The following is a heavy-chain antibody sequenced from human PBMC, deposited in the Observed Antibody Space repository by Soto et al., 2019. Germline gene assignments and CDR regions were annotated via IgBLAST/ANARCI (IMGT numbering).Heavy chain of an antibody. CDR1: GGTFSSYA. V-gene: IGHV1-69*01. Sequence: QVQLVQSGAEVKKPGSSVKVSCKASGGTFSSYAISWVRQAPGQGLEWMGGIIPIFGTANYAQKFQGRVTITADESTSTDYMELSSLRSEDTAVYYCARDYYGSGSYYGAYYGMDVWGQGTTVTVSS. CDR2: IIPIFGTA. D-gene: IGHD3-10*01. J-gene: IGHJ6*02. CDR3: ARDYYGSGSYYGAYYGMDV.